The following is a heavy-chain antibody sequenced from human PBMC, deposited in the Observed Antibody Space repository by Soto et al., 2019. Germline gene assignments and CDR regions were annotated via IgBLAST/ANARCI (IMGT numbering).Heavy chain of an antibody. CDR1: GFTFSSYA. D-gene: IGHD3-9*01. CDR2: ISGSGGST. V-gene: IGHV3-23*01. J-gene: IGHJ4*02. CDR3: AKDTAGYYDILTGPVGGVDY. Sequence: PGGSLRLSCAASGFTFSSYAMSWVRQAPGRGLEWVSAISGSGGSTYYADSVKGRFTISRDNSKNTLYLQMNSLRAEDTAVYYCAKDTAGYYDILTGPVGGVDYWRQGTLVTVSS.